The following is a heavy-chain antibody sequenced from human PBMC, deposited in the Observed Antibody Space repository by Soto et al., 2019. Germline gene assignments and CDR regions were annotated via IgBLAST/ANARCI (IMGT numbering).Heavy chain of an antibody. Sequence: GGSLRLSCAASGFTFSSDWMHWVRQAPGKGLVWVSRINSDGSSTSYADSVKGRFTISRDNAKNTLYLQMNSLRAEDTAVYYCARVPYDSSGYYNSYGMDVWGQGTTVTVSS. CDR2: INSDGSST. CDR3: ARVPYDSSGYYNSYGMDV. V-gene: IGHV3-74*01. CDR1: GFTFSSDW. D-gene: IGHD3-22*01. J-gene: IGHJ6*02.